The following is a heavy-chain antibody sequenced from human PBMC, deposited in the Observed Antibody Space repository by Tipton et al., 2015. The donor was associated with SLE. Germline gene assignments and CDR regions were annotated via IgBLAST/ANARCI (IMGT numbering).Heavy chain of an antibody. CDR2: ISGSGGST. CDR1: GFTFSSYS. J-gene: IGHJ2*01. D-gene: IGHD6-19*01. CDR3: AKAPIRAVAGWYFDL. Sequence: GSLRLSCAASGFTFSSYSMNWVRQAPGKGLEWVSAISGSGGSTYYADSVKGRFTISRDNSKNTLYLQMNSLRAEDTAVYYCAKAPIRAVAGWYFDLWGRGTLVTVSS. V-gene: IGHV3-23*01.